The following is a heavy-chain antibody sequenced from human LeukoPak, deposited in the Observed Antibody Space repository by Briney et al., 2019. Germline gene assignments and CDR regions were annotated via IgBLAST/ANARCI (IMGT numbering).Heavy chain of an antibody. CDR2: VYSSGVG. J-gene: IGHJ4*02. CDR3: AREECLRVIDSSGYFVY. CDR1: GGSITGYY. Sequence: PSETLSLTCTVSGGSITGYYWNWIRQPAGQGLEWLGRVYSSGVGNYNPSLTSRVTMSVDTSKNQFSLKLTSLTAADTAVYYCAREECLRVIDSSGYFVYWGQGTLVTVSS. V-gene: IGHV4-4*07. D-gene: IGHD3-22*01.